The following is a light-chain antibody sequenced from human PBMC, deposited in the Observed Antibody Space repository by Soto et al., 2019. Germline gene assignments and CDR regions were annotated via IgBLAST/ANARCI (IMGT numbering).Light chain of an antibody. J-gene: IGLJ3*02. Sequence: QSALTQPASVSGSHGQSITISCTGTCSDVGSYNLVSWYQQHPGKAPKLMIYEDSKRPSGVSNRFFGSKSGNTASLTISGLQAEDEADYFCCSYARGSTLVFGGGTKLTVL. CDR3: CSYARGSTLV. V-gene: IGLV2-23*01. CDR2: EDS. CDR1: CSDVGSYNL.